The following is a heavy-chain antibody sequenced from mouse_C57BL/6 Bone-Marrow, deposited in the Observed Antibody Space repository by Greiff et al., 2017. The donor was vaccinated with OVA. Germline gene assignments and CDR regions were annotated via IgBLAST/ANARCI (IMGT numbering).Heavy chain of an antibody. J-gene: IGHJ4*01. CDR3: AIRGYPYAMDY. Sequence: EVKVEESGPGLVKPSQSLSLTCSVTGYSITSGYYWNWIRQFPGNKLEWMGYISYDGSNNYNPSLKNRISITRDTSKNQFFLKLNSVTTEDTATYYCAIRGYPYAMDYWGQGTSVTVSS. V-gene: IGHV3-6*01. CDR1: GYSITSGYY. CDR2: ISYDGSN. D-gene: IGHD2-2*01.